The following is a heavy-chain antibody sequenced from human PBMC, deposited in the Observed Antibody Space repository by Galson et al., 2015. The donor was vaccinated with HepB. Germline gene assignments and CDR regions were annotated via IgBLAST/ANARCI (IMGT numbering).Heavy chain of an antibody. V-gene: IGHV3-30-3*01. CDR1: GFTFSSYA. J-gene: IGHJ4*02. D-gene: IGHD3-22*01. Sequence: SLRLSCAASGFTFSSYAMHWVRQAPGKGLEWVAVISYDGSNKYYADSVKGRFTISRDNSKNTLYLQMNSLRAEDTAVYYCARGLVVITSTALDYWGQGTLITVSS. CDR3: ARGLVVITSTALDY. CDR2: ISYDGSNK.